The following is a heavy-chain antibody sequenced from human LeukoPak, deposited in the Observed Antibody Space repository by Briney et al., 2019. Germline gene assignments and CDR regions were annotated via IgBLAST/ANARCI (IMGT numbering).Heavy chain of an antibody. Sequence: GSLRLSCAASGFTFSSYGMHWVRQAPGKGQEWGAVISYDGSNKDYADSVKGRFTISRDNSRNTLYLQMNSLRAEDTAVYYCARVPLDYYGSGSYLGYYGMDVWGKGTTVTVSS. J-gene: IGHJ6*04. CDR2: ISYDGSNK. D-gene: IGHD3-10*01. CDR3: ARVPLDYYGSGSYLGYYGMDV. V-gene: IGHV3-30*19. CDR1: GFTFSSYG.